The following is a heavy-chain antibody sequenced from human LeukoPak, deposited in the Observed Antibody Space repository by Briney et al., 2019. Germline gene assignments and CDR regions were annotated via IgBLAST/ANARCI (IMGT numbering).Heavy chain of an antibody. D-gene: IGHD6-19*01. CDR3: ARVAVAGQNWFDP. Sequence: PGGSLRLSCAASGFTFSSYSMNWVRQAPGKGLEWVSYISNSSNTIYYADSVRGRFTISRDNAENSLYLQMNSLRAEDTAVYYCARVAVAGQNWFDPWGQGTLVTVSS. V-gene: IGHV3-48*01. CDR2: ISNSSNTI. J-gene: IGHJ5*02. CDR1: GFTFSSYS.